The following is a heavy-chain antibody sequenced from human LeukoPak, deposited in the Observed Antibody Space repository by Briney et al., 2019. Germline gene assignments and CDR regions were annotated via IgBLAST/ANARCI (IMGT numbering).Heavy chain of an antibody. CDR1: GGTFSSYG. Sequence: SVKVSCKASGGTFSSYGISWVRQAPGQGLEWMGRIIPIFGIANYAQKFQGRVAITADKSTSTAYMELSSLTSEDTAVYYCAGDQNSYGSGSYPDYWGQGTLVTVSS. J-gene: IGHJ4*02. D-gene: IGHD3-10*01. CDR2: IIPIFGIA. V-gene: IGHV1-69*04. CDR3: AGDQNSYGSGSYPDY.